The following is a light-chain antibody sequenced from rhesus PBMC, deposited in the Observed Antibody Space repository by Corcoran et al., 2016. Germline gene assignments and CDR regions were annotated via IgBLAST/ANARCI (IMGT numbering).Light chain of an antibody. CDR3: LQYNSDPLT. CDR1: QGISNS. J-gene: IGKJ4*01. V-gene: IGKV1-43*02. CDR2: DAT. Sequence: DIQMTQSPSSLSASVGDRVTITCRASQGISNSLSWYQEKPRKAPKLLIYDATTLQRGVPSRFSGSGSGTDFTLTISSLQPEDFATYYCLQYNSDPLTFGGGTKVGIK.